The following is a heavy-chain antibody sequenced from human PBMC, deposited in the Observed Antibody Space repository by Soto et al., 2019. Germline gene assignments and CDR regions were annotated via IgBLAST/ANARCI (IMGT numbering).Heavy chain of an antibody. CDR2: IYYSGST. CDR1: GGSISSYY. Sequence: SETLSLTCTVSGGSISSYYWSWIRQPPGKGLEWIGYIYYSGSTNYNPSLKSRVTRSVDTSKNPFSIKLSSVTAADTAVYYCASDYSSGWYFVYWGHGTLVTVSS. J-gene: IGHJ4*01. D-gene: IGHD6-19*01. CDR3: ASDYSSGWYFVY. V-gene: IGHV4-59*01.